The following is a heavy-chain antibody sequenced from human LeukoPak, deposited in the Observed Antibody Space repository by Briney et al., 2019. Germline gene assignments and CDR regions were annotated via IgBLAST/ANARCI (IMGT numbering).Heavy chain of an antibody. CDR2: INTNTGKP. Sequence: ASVKVSCKASGYTFTSYAMNWVRQAPGQGLEWMGWINTNTGKPMYAQGFTGRFVFSLDSSVSTAYLQINSLNAEGTAVYYCARAASLDYWGQGTLVTVSS. V-gene: IGHV7-4-1*02. J-gene: IGHJ4*02. CDR1: GYTFTSYA. D-gene: IGHD2-2*01. CDR3: ARAASLDY.